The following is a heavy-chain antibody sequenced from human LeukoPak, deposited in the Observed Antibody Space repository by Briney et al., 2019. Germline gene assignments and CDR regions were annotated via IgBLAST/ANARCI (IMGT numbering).Heavy chain of an antibody. Sequence: GGSLRLSCTASGFTFSYYAMHWARQAPGKGLEWVAVISYDGSNKNYADSAKGRFTISRDDSKNTLYLQMNSLRAEDTAVYYCARNKAVAGMGHYFDYWGQGTRVTVSS. CDR1: GFTFSYYA. CDR2: ISYDGSNK. D-gene: IGHD6-19*01. V-gene: IGHV3-30*04. J-gene: IGHJ4*02. CDR3: ARNKAVAGMGHYFDY.